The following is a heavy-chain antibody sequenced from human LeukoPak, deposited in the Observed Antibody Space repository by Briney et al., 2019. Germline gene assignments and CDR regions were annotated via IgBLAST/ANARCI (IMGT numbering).Heavy chain of an antibody. Sequence: GGSLRLSCAASGFTFSSYSMNWVRRAPGKGLEWVSSISSSSSYIYYADSVKGRFTISRDNAKNSLYLQMNSLRAEDTAVYYCARTRVIAAAGKTRFDYWGQGTLVTVSS. D-gene: IGHD6-13*01. V-gene: IGHV3-21*01. CDR1: GFTFSSYS. CDR3: ARTRVIAAAGKTRFDY. CDR2: ISSSSSYI. J-gene: IGHJ4*02.